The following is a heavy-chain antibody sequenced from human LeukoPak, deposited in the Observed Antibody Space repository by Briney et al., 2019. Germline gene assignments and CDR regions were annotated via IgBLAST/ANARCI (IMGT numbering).Heavy chain of an antibody. CDR1: GLTFDDYA. D-gene: IGHD1-26*01. Sequence: GGSLRLSCAASGLTFDDYAMHWVRQAPGKGLEWVSGISWNSGSIGYADSVKGRFTISRDNAKNSLFLQMNSLRAEDTALYYCARELSGSYWNYFDYWGQGTLVTVSS. CDR3: ARELSGSYWNYFDY. V-gene: IGHV3-9*01. CDR2: ISWNSGSI. J-gene: IGHJ4*02.